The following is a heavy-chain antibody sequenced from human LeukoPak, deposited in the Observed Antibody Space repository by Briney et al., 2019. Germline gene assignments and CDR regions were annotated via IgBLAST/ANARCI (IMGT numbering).Heavy chain of an antibody. CDR1: GYTVTSYY. V-gene: IGHV1-46*01. CDR2: LNPSGGSS. CDR3: ASVYKHGMDV. D-gene: IGHD5-24*01. J-gene: IGHJ6*02. Sequence: GASVKVSCKASGYTVTSYYMHWVRQAPGQGLEWMAILNPSGGSSNYAQKFQGRATLTRATSTGTVYMEQSSLRSEDTAVYYCASVYKHGMDVWGQGTTVIVSS.